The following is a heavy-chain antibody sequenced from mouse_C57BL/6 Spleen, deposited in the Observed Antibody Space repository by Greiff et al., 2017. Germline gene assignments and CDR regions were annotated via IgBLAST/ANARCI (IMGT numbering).Heavy chain of an antibody. Sequence: VQLQQPGAELVMPGASVKLSCKASGYTFTSYWMHWVKQRPGKGLEWIGAIDPSDSYTNYNQKFKGKSTLTVDKSSSTAYMQLSSLTSEDSAVYYCARGGQLRLRRYFDVWGTGTTVTVAS. J-gene: IGHJ1*03. CDR2: IDPSDSYT. CDR3: ARGGQLRLRRYFDV. D-gene: IGHD3-2*02. V-gene: IGHV1-69*01. CDR1: GYTFTSYW.